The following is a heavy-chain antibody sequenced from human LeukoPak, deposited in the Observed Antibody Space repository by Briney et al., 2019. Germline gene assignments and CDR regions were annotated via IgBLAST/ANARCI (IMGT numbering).Heavy chain of an antibody. V-gene: IGHV3-74*01. CDR1: GFTLSNCW. CDR3: ARSGWPYYFDY. Sequence: PGGSLRLSCAASGFTLSNCWMHWVRQAPGKGLVWVSRLHSDGTSTSYADSVRGRFTISRDNARNTLYLQMNTLRAEDTAVYYCARSGWPYYFDYWGQGTLVTVSS. J-gene: IGHJ4*02. CDR2: LHSDGTST. D-gene: IGHD6-25*01.